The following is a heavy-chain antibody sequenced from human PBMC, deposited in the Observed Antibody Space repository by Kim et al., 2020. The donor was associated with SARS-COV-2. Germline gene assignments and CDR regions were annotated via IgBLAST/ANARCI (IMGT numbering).Heavy chain of an antibody. CDR3: ATRGPGGNKEFDY. CDR1: GFTFSSYG. D-gene: IGHD2-15*01. V-gene: IGHV3-23*01. Sequence: GGSLRLSCAASGFTFSSYGMSWVRQAPGKGLEWVSTIAGSGGATSYADSVKGRFTISRDNSKNTLFLQMNSLRDEDTALYYCATRGPGGNKEFDYWGQGT. J-gene: IGHJ4*02. CDR2: IAGSGGAT.